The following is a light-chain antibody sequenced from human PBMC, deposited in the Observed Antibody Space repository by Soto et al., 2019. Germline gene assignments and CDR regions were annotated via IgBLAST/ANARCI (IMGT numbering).Light chain of an antibody. J-gene: IGKJ5*01. CDR3: QQYSHLIT. V-gene: IGKV1-5*01. CDR2: DAS. CDR1: QSISSW. Sequence: DIQMTQSPSTLSASVGDRVTITCRASQSISSWLAWYQQKPGKAPKLLIYDASSLESGVPSRFSGSGSGTDFTLTISSLQPEDIATYYCQQYSHLITFGQGTRLEIK.